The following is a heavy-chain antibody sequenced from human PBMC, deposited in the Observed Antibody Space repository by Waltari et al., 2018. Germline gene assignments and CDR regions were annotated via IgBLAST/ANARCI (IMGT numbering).Heavy chain of an antibody. D-gene: IGHD3-22*01. Sequence: QVQMQESGPGLVKPSETLSLICTVSGGSISSYYWSWIRQTAGKGLEWIGRIHSSGTTNYNPSLESRVTMSIDTSKKQFSLKLTSVTAADTAVYYCAKDQRNSNSGSSSNYYSMDVWGQGTTVTVSS. CDR2: IHSSGTT. CDR1: GGSISSYY. J-gene: IGHJ6*02. V-gene: IGHV4-4*07. CDR3: AKDQRNSNSGSSSNYYSMDV.